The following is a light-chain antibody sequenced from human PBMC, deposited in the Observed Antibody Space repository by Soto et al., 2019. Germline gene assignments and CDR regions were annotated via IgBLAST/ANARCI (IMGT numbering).Light chain of an antibody. J-gene: IGLJ2*01. CDR1: SSDVGAYNY. V-gene: IGLV2-23*02. Sequence: QSALTQPASVSGSPGQSITISCTGTSSDVGAYNYVSWYQQHPGKVPKVIIYEVFSRPSGISSRFSGSKSGNTASLTISGLQAEDEADYYCCSYAGSSTFVVFGGGTKLTVL. CDR3: CSYAGSSTFVV. CDR2: EVF.